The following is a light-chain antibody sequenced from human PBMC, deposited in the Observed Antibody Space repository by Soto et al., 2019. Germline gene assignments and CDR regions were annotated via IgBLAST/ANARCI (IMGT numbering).Light chain of an antibody. CDR3: QVWDSSSDHVL. CDR1: NIGSKT. Sequence: SYELSQPPSVSVAPGQTARITCGGNNIGSKTVHWNQQKPGQATVVVVYDDSDRPSGIPERFSGSNSGNTATLTISRVEAGDEADYYWQVWDSSSDHVLFGGGTKMTVL. V-gene: IGLV3-21*02. CDR2: DDS. J-gene: IGLJ2*01.